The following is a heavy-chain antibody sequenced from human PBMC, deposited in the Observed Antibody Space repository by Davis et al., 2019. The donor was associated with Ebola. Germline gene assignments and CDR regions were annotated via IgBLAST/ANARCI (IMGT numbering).Heavy chain of an antibody. J-gene: IGHJ5*02. CDR3: ARGQNEWELLGSNWFDP. CDR2: INHSGST. Sequence: SETLSLTCAVYGGSFSGYYWSWIRQPPGKGLEWIGEINHSGSTNYNPSLKSRVTISVDTSKNQFSLKLSSVTAADTAVYYCARGQNEWELLGSNWFDPWGQGTLVIVSS. CDR1: GGSFSGYY. D-gene: IGHD1-26*01. V-gene: IGHV4-34*01.